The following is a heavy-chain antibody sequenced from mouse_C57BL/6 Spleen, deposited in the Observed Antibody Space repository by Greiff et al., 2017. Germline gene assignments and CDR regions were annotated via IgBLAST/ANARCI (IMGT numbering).Heavy chain of an antibody. CDR1: GYTFTDYE. CDR3: TRNPVITSAMDY. CDR2: IDPETGVT. Sequence: QVQLKQSGAELVRPGASVTLSCKASGYTFTDYEMHWVKQTPVHGLEWIGAIDPETGVTAYNQKFKGKAILTADKSSSTAYMELRSRTSEDSAVYYCTRNPVITSAMDYWGQGTSVTVSS. D-gene: IGHD1-1*01. J-gene: IGHJ4*01. V-gene: IGHV1-15*01.